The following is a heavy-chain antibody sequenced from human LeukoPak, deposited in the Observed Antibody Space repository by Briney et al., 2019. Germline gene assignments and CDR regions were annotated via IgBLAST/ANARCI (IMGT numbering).Heavy chain of an antibody. J-gene: IGHJ4*02. D-gene: IGHD5-24*01. CDR2: IRYDESKT. Sequence: GGSLRLSCAASGFSFSDYGMHWVRQAPAKGLEWVAFIRYDESKTYYGDSVKGRFTVSRDNSKNTLYLQMNSLRAEDTAVYYCANRDGYNFDFDYWGQGILVTVSS. V-gene: IGHV3-30*02. CDR1: GFSFSDYG. CDR3: ANRDGYNFDFDY.